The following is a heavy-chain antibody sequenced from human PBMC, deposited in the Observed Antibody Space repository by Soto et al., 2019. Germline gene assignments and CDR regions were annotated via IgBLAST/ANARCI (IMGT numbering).Heavy chain of an antibody. CDR2: ISYDGSNK. CDR3: ARFHRGLSYGMDV. D-gene: IGHD3-10*01. CDR1: GFTFSSYA. V-gene: IGHV3-30-3*01. J-gene: IGHJ6*02. Sequence: QVQLVESGGGVVQPGRSLRLSCAASGFTFSSYAMHWVRQAPGKGLEWVAVISYDGSNKYYADSVKGRFTISRDNSKNTRDLQMNSLRSEDTAVYYCARFHRGLSYGMDVWGQGTPVTVSS.